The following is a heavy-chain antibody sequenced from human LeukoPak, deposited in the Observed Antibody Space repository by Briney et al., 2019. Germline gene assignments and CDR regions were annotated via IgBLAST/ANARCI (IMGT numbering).Heavy chain of an antibody. J-gene: IGHJ4*02. Sequence: GGSLRLSCAASGFTFSSYWMSWVRQAPGKGLEWVANIKQDGSEKYYVDSVKGRFTISRDNSKNTLYLQMNSLRAEDTAVYYCAKFMGDSSGYYSSREYDYWGQGTLVTVSS. D-gene: IGHD3-22*01. CDR2: IKQDGSEK. CDR1: GFTFSSYW. CDR3: AKFMGDSSGYYSSREYDY. V-gene: IGHV3-7*03.